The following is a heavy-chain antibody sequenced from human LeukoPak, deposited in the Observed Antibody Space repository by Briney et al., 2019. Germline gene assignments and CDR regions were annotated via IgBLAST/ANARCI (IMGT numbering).Heavy chain of an antibody. CDR1: GFTVSSNY. D-gene: IGHD5-24*01. CDR2: IYSGDNT. J-gene: IGHJ4*02. Sequence: GGSLRLSCAASGFTVSSNYMTWVRQAPGKGLEWVSLIYSGDNTYYADSVKGRFTISRDNSNNTQYFQMNSLRAEDTAVYYCAGRRRDGYFDYWGQGTLVTVSS. V-gene: IGHV3-53*01. CDR3: AGRRRDGYFDY.